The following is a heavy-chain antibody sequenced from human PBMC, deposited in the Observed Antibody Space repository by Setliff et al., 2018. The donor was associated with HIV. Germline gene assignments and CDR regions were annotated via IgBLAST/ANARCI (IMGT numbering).Heavy chain of an antibody. CDR2: MDERGDS. CDR1: GASTGSGRYS. CDR3: ARVGLYDTNGYYLYYFES. V-gene: IGHV4-30-2*01. J-gene: IGHJ4*02. Sequence: SETLSLTCAVSGASTGSGRYSWSWIRQPPGKGLEWIGYMDERGDSYYNPSLKNRLTISVDGSTDQFSLRLRSVTAADTAMYYCARVGLYDTNGYYLYYFESWGQGRLVTV. D-gene: IGHD3-22*01.